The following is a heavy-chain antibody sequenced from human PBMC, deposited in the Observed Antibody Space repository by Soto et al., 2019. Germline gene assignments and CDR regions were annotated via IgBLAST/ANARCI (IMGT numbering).Heavy chain of an antibody. V-gene: IGHV3-23*01. Sequence: GGSLRLSCAASGFTFSSYAMSWVRQAPGKGLEWVSAISGSGGSTYYADSVKGRFTISRDNSKNTLYLQMNSLRAEDTAVYYCAKDLFPGGSGSYFAEPYYYYGMDVWGQGTTVTVSS. D-gene: IGHD3-10*01. CDR2: ISGSGGST. CDR3: AKDLFPGGSGSYFAEPYYYYGMDV. CDR1: GFTFSSYA. J-gene: IGHJ6*02.